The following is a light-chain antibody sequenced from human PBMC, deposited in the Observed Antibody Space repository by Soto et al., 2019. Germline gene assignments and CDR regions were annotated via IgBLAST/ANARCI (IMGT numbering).Light chain of an antibody. Sequence: EVVMTQSPATLSVSPGERAPLSCRASQSVDSNYLAWYQQKPGQAPRLLIYGASNRATGIPDRFSGSGPGTDFTLTISRLEPEDFAVYYCQQYGSSPSTFGQGTKVDNK. J-gene: IGKJ1*01. CDR2: GAS. CDR3: QQYGSSPST. CDR1: QSVDSNY. V-gene: IGKV3-20*01.